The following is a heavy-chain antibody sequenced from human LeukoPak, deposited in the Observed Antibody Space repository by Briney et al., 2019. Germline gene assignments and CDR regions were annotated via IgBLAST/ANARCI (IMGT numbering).Heavy chain of an antibody. D-gene: IGHD3-9*01. CDR1: GFIFSNYA. J-gene: IGHJ4*02. CDR3: AKWGDYDILTGYYDSDY. V-gene: IGHV3-23*01. Sequence: PGASLRLSCAASGFIFSNYAMSWVRQAPGKGLERVSAIVGRGSSTYYADSVKGRFTISRDNSKNTLYLQLSRLRAEDTAVYYCAKWGDYDILTGYYDSDYWGQGTLVTVSS. CDR2: IVGRGSST.